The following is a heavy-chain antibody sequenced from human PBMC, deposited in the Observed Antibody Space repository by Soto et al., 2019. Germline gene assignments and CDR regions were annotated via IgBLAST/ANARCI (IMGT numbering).Heavy chain of an antibody. V-gene: IGHV3-7*01. D-gene: IGHD3-22*01. Sequence: SLRLSCAASGFTFSSYWMSWVRQAPGKGLEWVANIKQDGSEKYYVDSVKGRFTISRDNAKNSLYLQMNSLRAEDTAVYYCARDDYYDSSGYHFDYWGQGTLVTAPQ. CDR1: GFTFSSYW. J-gene: IGHJ4*02. CDR3: ARDDYYDSSGYHFDY. CDR2: IKQDGSEK.